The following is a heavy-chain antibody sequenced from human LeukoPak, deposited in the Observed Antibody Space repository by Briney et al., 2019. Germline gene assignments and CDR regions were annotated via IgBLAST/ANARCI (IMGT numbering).Heavy chain of an antibody. CDR2: IYDSGST. J-gene: IGHJ3*02. CDR1: GGSISSYY. Sequence: PSETLSLTCTVSGGSISSYYWSWIRQPPGKGLEWIGYIYDSGSTNYDPSLKSRVTISVDTSKNQFSLKLSSVTAADTAVYYCARVMRSFITDAFDIWGQGTMVTVSS. V-gene: IGHV4-59*01. CDR3: ARVMRSFITDAFDI. D-gene: IGHD3-22*01.